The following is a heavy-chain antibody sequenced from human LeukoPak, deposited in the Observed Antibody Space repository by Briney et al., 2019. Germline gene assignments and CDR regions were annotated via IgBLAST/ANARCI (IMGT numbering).Heavy chain of an antibody. CDR1: GYTFTSLG. CDR2: ISTYNGNT. V-gene: IGHV1-18*01. J-gene: IGHJ4*02. Sequence: RASVKVSCKASGYTFTSLGISWVRQAPGQGLEWMGWISTYNGNTNYAQKLQGRVTMTTDTSTSTAYMDLRSLRSDDTAVYYCARDRAGSAWYTTFDYWGQGTLVTVSS. CDR3: ARDRAGSAWYTTFDY. D-gene: IGHD6-19*01.